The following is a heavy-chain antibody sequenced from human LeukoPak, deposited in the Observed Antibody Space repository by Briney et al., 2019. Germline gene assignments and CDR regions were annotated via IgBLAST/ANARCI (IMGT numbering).Heavy chain of an antibody. CDR3: AKVRVDSSGYSD. D-gene: IGHD3-22*01. J-gene: IGHJ4*02. V-gene: IGHV3-23*01. Sequence: GGSLRLSCAASGFTFSSYAMSWVRQAPGKGLEWVSAISGSGGSTYYADSVKGRFTISRDNSKNTLYLQMDSLRAEDTAVYYCAKVRVDSSGYSDWGQGTLVTVSS. CDR2: ISGSGGST. CDR1: GFTFSSYA.